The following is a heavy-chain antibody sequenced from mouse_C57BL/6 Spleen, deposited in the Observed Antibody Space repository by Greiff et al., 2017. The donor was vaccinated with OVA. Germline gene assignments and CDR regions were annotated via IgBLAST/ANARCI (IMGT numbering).Heavy chain of an antibody. CDR2: IYPGDGDT. V-gene: IGHV1-82*01. CDR3: VRWDYYGSSYVGYFDV. CDR1: GYAFSSSW. D-gene: IGHD1-1*01. J-gene: IGHJ1*03. Sequence: VQLQQSGPELVKPGASVKISCKASGYAFSSSWMNWVKQRPGKGLEWIGRIYPGDGDTNYNGKFKGKATLTADKSSSTAYMQLSSLTSEDSAVYFCVRWDYYGSSYVGYFDVWGTGTTVTVSS.